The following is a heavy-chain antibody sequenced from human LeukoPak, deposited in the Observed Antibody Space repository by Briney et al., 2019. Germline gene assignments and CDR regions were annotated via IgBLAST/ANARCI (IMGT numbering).Heavy chain of an antibody. CDR1: GGTFSSYA. CDR3: ASIRGYSYGYSGWFDP. Sequence: ASVKVSCKASGGTFSSYAISWVRQAPGQGLEWMGGIIPIFGTANYAQKFQGRVTITTDESTSTAYMELSSLRSEDTAVYYCASIRGYSYGYSGWFDPWGQGTLVTVSS. J-gene: IGHJ5*02. D-gene: IGHD5-18*01. V-gene: IGHV1-69*05. CDR2: IIPIFGTA.